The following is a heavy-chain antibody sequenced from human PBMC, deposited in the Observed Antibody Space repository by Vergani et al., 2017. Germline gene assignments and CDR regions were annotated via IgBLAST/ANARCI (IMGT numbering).Heavy chain of an antibody. CDR1: GFTFSSYA. D-gene: IGHD3-22*01. J-gene: IGHJ4*02. V-gene: IGHV3-23*01. CDR2: ISGSGGST. CDR3: AKDFYYYDSSGTFDY. Sequence: EVQLLESGGGLVQPGGSLRLSCAASGFTFSSYAMSWVRQAPGKGLEWVSAISGSGGSTYYADSVKGRFTIPRDNSKNTLYLQMNSLRAEDTAVYYCAKDFYYYDSSGTFDYWGQGTLVTVSS.